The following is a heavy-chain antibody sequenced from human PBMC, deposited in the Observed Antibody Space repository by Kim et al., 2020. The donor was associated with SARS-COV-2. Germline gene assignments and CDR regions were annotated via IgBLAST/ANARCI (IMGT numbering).Heavy chain of an antibody. CDR3: ARGSPQYCSSTSCDGLGRGGLDF. V-gene: IGHV1-69*13. CDR2: IIPIFGTA. CDR1: GCTFSSYA. J-gene: IGHJ4*02. D-gene: IGHD2-2*01. Sequence: SVKVSCKASGCTFSSYAISWVRQAPGQGLEWMGGIIPIFGTANYAQKFQGRVTITADESTSTAYMELSSLRSEDTAVYYCARGSPQYCSSTSCDGLGRGGLDFWGQGTLVTVSS.